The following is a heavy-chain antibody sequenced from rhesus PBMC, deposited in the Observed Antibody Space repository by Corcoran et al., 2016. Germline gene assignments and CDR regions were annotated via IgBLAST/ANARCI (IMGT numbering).Heavy chain of an antibody. CDR1: GYSISSNY. J-gene: IGHJ4*01. D-gene: IGHD2-21*01. CDR2: IYASCEIT. V-gene: IGHV4-160*01. Sequence: QVQLQESGSGLVKPSETLSLTCAVSGYSISSNYWSWIRQPPGKGLEWSGYIYASCEITYYNPSLKWRVTISTDTSMNQFSLNLSSVTTADPAVYYCAGILYWWWLLFFDYWGQGVLVTVSS. CDR3: AGILYWWWLLFFDY.